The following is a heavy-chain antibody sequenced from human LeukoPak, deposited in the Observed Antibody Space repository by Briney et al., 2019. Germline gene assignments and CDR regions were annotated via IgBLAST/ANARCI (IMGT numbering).Heavy chain of an antibody. CDR3: ARGGSYVGRKRNWFDP. D-gene: IGHD1-26*01. V-gene: IGHV1-69*04. J-gene: IGHJ5*02. CDR1: GGTFSSYA. CDR2: IIPILGIA. Sequence: SVKVSCKASGGTFSSYAISWVRQAPGQGLEWMGRIIPILGIANYAQKFQGRVTITADKSTSTAYMELSSLRSEDTAVYYCARGGSYVGRKRNWFDPWGQGTLVTVSS.